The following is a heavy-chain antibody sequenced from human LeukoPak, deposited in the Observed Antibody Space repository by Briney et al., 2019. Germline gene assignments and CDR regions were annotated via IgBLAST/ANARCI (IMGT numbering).Heavy chain of an antibody. D-gene: IGHD4-23*01. CDR3: ATDDYGGLDY. V-gene: IGHV3-23*01. CDR1: GFTFSSYG. J-gene: IGHJ4*02. CDR2: ISGSGGST. Sequence: GGSLRLSCAASGFTFSSYGMSWVRQAPGKGLEWVSAISGSGGSTYYADSVKGRFTISRDNAKNSLYLQLNSLRAEDTAVYYCATDDYGGLDYWGQGTLVTVSS.